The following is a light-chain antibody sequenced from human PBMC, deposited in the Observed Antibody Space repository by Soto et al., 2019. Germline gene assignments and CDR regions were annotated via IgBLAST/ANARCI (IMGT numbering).Light chain of an antibody. CDR3: QQYNNWLIT. Sequence: EIVMTQSPDTLSVSPGERATLSCRASQSVSSNLAWYQQKPGQAPRLLIYGASTRATGIPARFSGSGSGTEFTLTISSLQSEDFAVYYCQQYNNWLITFGQGKRLEIK. V-gene: IGKV3-15*01. J-gene: IGKJ5*01. CDR2: GAS. CDR1: QSVSSN.